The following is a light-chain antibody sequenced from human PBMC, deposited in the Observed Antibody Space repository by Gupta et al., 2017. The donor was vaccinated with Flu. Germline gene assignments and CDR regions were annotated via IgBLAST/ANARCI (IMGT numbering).Light chain of an antibody. V-gene: IGKV1-9*01. CDR2: TAS. Sequence: GDRVTITCRASQDFGSDLAWYQQKPVKAPKLLIYTASILESGVPSRFSGSKSGTEFTLTISSLQPEDFASYYCLQLNSFPLTFGGGTKVEIK. J-gene: IGKJ4*01. CDR3: LQLNSFPLT. CDR1: QDFGSD.